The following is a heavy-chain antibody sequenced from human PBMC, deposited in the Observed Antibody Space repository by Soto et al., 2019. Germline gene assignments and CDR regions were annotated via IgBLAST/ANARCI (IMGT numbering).Heavy chain of an antibody. CDR3: ASDGEYSSGFTSPSV. D-gene: IGHD6-19*01. CDR2: ISSSSSYI. J-gene: IGHJ3*01. CDR1: GFTFSSYS. V-gene: IGHV3-21*01. Sequence: GGSLRLSCAASGFTFSSYSMNWVRQAPGKGLEWVSSISSSSSYIYYADSVKGRFTISRDNAKNSLYLQMNSLRAEDTAVYYCASDGEYSSGFTSPSVWGQGTMVTVSS.